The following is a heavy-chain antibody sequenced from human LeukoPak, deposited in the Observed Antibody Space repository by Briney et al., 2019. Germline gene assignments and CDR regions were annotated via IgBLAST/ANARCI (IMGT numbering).Heavy chain of an antibody. D-gene: IGHD1-14*01. CDR2: INHSGRT. CDR3: ARAPEYGLYYFDY. CDR1: GGSFRGYY. V-gene: IGHV4-34*01. Sequence: SETLSLTCAVYGGSFRGYYWSWIRQPPGKGLEWIGEINHSGRTNYNPSLKSRVTISVDTSKNQFSLKLSSVTAADTAVYYCARAPEYGLYYFDYWGQGTLVTVSS. J-gene: IGHJ4*02.